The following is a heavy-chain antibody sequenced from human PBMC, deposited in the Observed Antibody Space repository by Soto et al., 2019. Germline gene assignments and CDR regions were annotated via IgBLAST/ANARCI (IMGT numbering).Heavy chain of an antibody. V-gene: IGHV3-23*01. CDR3: AKDLRFELWFGEPRNWFDP. CDR1: GFTFSSYA. D-gene: IGHD3-10*01. J-gene: IGHJ5*02. Sequence: PGGSLRLSCAASGFTFSSYAMSWVRQAPGKGLEWVSAISGSGGSTYYADSVKGRFTISRDNSKNTLYLQMNSLRAEDTAVYYCAKDLRFELWFGEPRNWFDPWGQGTLVTVSS. CDR2: ISGSGGST.